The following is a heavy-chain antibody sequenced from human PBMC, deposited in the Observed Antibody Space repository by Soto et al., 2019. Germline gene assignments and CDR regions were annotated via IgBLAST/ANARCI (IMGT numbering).Heavy chain of an antibody. CDR3: VRSLGGGTPPFAY. Sequence: QVQLVESGGGVVQPGGSLRLSCAASRFSFSDYAMHWVRQAPGKGLEWVAVISNDGNRKYYADSVKGRFTISRDNSKDTLYLPLHGLRPEDTAVFYCVRSLGGGTPPFAYWGQGALVTVSS. CDR1: RFSFSDYA. CDR2: ISNDGNRK. V-gene: IGHV3-30-3*01. J-gene: IGHJ4*02. D-gene: IGHD2-15*01.